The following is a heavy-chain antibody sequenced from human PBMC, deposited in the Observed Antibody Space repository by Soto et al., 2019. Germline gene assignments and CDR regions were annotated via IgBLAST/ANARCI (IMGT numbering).Heavy chain of an antibody. Sequence: QVQLVQSGPEVQKPGASVKVSCEVSGYRFRSFGINWVRQAPGQGLGWVGGVNPDNHNANYAQNLQHRVTLTTDRSTNTAFLELRDRTSDDTAVYYCARLRFGDALDYWGQGTLVTVSS. CDR2: VNPDNHNA. CDR1: GYRFRSFG. J-gene: IGHJ4*02. CDR3: ARLRFGDALDY. V-gene: IGHV1-18*01. D-gene: IGHD4-17*01.